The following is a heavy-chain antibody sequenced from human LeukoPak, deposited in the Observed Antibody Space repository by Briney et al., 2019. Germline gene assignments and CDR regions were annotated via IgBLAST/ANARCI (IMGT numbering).Heavy chain of an antibody. V-gene: IGHV3-30*18. CDR1: GFTFSSYG. D-gene: IGHD3-3*01. CDR3: AKDGVAILRRDHACPDY. Sequence: GRSLRLSCAASGFTFSSYGMHWVRQAPGKGLEWVAVISYDGSNKYYADSVKGRFTISRDNSKNTLYLQMNSLRAEDTAVYYCAKDGVAILRRDHACPDYWGQGTLVTVSS. CDR2: ISYDGSNK. J-gene: IGHJ4*02.